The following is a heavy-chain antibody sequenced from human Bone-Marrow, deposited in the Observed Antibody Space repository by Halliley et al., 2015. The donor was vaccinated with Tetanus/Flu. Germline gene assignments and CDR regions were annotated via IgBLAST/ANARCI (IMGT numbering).Heavy chain of an antibody. CDR3: VKDIGRGRHRGYANYNGMGV. V-gene: IGHV3-9*01. CDR1: GFTFDYFA. CDR2: INWDSGSK. Sequence: VQLVQSGGDFAQPGGSLRVSCAASGFTFDYFAMHWVRQAPGKGLEWVSGINWDSGSKDYADSVKGRFTISRDDAKNSLFLQMNRLRPEDTALYYCVKDIGRGRHRGYANYNGMGVWGQGTTVIVSS. D-gene: IGHD3-16*01. J-gene: IGHJ6*02.